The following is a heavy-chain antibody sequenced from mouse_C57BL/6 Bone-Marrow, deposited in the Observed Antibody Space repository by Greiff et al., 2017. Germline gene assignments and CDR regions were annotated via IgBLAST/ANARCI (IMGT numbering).Heavy chain of an antibody. J-gene: IGHJ4*01. CDR3: ARVTDYYGSSPYAMDY. CDR1: GYTFTSYW. D-gene: IGHD1-1*01. Sequence: QVQLKQPGAELVMPGASVKLSCKASGYTFTSYWMHWVKQRPGQGLEWIGEIDPSDSYTNYNQKFKGKSTLTVDKSSSTAYMQLSSLTSEDSAVYYCARVTDYYGSSPYAMDYWGQGTSVTVSS. V-gene: IGHV1-69*01. CDR2: IDPSDSYT.